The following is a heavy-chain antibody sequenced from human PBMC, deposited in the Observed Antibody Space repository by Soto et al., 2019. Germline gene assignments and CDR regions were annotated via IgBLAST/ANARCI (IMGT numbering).Heavy chain of an antibody. J-gene: IGHJ6*02. Sequence: QVQLVQSGAEVKKPGSSVKVSCKASGGTFSTSAISWVRQAPGQGLEWVGGIMPVFPTPDYAQSFQGRVTSTEDESTRTAYLELTSLRADDTAVYYCARDKDRLQLGGNYYYILDVWGQGTAITVSS. D-gene: IGHD1-1*01. V-gene: IGHV1-69*12. CDR2: IMPVFPTP. CDR3: ARDKDRLQLGGNYYYILDV. CDR1: GGTFSTSA.